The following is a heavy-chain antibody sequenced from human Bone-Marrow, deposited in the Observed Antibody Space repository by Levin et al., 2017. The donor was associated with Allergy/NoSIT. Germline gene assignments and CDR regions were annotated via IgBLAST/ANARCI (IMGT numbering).Heavy chain of an antibody. CDR3: ARKYTYGLD. J-gene: IGHJ4*02. Sequence: SCAASGFTVSSNLMSWVRQAPGNGLEWVSVVYTGGSTYYADSVKGRFTISRDNSKNTLYLQMNSLRAEDTAVYYCARKYTYGLDWGQGTLVTVSS. D-gene: IGHD5-18*01. V-gene: IGHV3-53*01. CDR1: GFTVSSNL. CDR2: VYTGGST.